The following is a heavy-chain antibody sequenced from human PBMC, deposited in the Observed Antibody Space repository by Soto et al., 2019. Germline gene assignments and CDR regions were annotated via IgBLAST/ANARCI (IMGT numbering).Heavy chain of an antibody. J-gene: IGHJ2*01. D-gene: IGHD2-8*01. Sequence: QVQLQQWGAGLLKPSETLSLTCAVYGGSFSGYYWSWIRQPPGKGLEWIGEITHSGGTNYNPSLMSRVTISVDTSNSKFSPKLSSVTAADTAVYYCVMDVMAKNRYHWYFDLWGRGTLVTVSS. V-gene: IGHV4-34*01. CDR3: VMDVMAKNRYHWYFDL. CDR2: ITHSGGT. CDR1: GGSFSGYY.